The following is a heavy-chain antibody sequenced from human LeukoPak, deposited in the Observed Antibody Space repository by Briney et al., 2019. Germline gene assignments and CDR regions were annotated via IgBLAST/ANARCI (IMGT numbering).Heavy chain of an antibody. V-gene: IGHV4-59*01. CDR3: ARDSRYSDTSGYYYSHYYMDV. D-gene: IGHD3-22*01. Sequence: PSETLSLTCTVSGGSISSYYWSWIRQPPGKGLEWIGYIYYSGSTNYNPSLKSRVTMSVDTSKNQFSLKLSSVTAADTAVYYCARDSRYSDTSGYYYSHYYMDVWGKGTTVTVSS. J-gene: IGHJ6*03. CDR2: IYYSGST. CDR1: GGSISSYY.